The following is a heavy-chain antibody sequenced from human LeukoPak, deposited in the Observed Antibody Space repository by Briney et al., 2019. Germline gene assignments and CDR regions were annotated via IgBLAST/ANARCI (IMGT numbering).Heavy chain of an antibody. Sequence: SQTLSLTCTVSGGSISSGSYYWSWIRQPAGKGLEWIGYIYYSGSTNYNPSLKSRVTISVDTSKNQFSLKLSSVTAADTAVYYCARERYYYGSGSFDPWGQGTLVTVSS. CDR2: IYYSGST. D-gene: IGHD3-10*01. J-gene: IGHJ5*02. CDR3: ARERYYYGSGSFDP. CDR1: GGSISSGSYY. V-gene: IGHV4-61*10.